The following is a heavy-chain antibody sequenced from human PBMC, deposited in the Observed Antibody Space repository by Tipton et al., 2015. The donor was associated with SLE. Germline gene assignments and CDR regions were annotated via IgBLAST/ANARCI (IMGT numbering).Heavy chain of an antibody. CDR3: ARDGGAAAESYYYYVDV. V-gene: IGHV4-61*08. Sequence: PGLVKPSETLSLTCTVSGGSISSGDYYWSWIRQPPGKGLEWIGCIYFSGSTSYNPSLRSRVTMSVDTSNNQFSLKLDSVTAADTAVYCCARDGGAAAESYYYYVDVWGIGTTVTVSS. D-gene: IGHD6-13*01. J-gene: IGHJ6*03. CDR1: GGSISSGDYY. CDR2: IYFSGST.